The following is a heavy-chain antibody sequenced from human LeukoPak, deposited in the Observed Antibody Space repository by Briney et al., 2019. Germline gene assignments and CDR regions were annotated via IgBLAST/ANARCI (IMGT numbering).Heavy chain of an antibody. D-gene: IGHD3-9*01. Sequence: SETLSLTCTVSGGSISSSSYYWGWIRQPPGKGLEWIGSIYYSGSTYYNPSLKSRVTISVDTSKNQFSLKLSSVTAADTAVYYCARGVDYDILTGNYFDHWGQGTLVTVSS. V-gene: IGHV4-39*07. CDR2: IYYSGST. CDR1: GGSISSSSYY. J-gene: IGHJ4*02. CDR3: ARGVDYDILTGNYFDH.